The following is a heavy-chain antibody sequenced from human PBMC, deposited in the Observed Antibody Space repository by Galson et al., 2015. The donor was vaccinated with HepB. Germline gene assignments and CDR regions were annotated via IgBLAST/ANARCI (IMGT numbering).Heavy chain of an antibody. D-gene: IGHD2-15*01. CDR1: GGSISSYY. CDR2: IYYSGST. Sequence: SETLSLTCTVSGGSISSYYWSWIRQPPGKGLEWIGYIYYSGSTNYNPSLKSRVTISVDTSKNQFSLKLSSVTAADTAVYYCARLYCSGGSCYLRGSWFDPWGQGTLVTVSS. CDR3: ARLYCSGGSCYLRGSWFDP. V-gene: IGHV4-59*01. J-gene: IGHJ5*02.